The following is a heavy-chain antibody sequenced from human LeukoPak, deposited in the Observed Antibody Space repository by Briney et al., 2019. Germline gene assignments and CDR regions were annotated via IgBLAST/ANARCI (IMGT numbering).Heavy chain of an antibody. Sequence: SETLSLTCTVSGGPISSYYWSWIRQPAGKGLEWIGRIYTSGSTNYNPSLKRRVTISVDTSKNQFSLKLSSVTAADTAVYYCARGEGCSSKSCYFDYWGQGTRVTVSS. CDR2: IYTSGST. CDR3: ARGEGCSSKSCYFDY. CDR1: GGPISSYY. D-gene: IGHD2-2*01. V-gene: IGHV4-4*07. J-gene: IGHJ4*02.